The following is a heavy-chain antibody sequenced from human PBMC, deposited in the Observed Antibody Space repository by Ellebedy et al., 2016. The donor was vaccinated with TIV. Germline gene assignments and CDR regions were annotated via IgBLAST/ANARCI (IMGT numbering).Heavy chain of an antibody. CDR3: VRGGVYDSRVMIDY. CDR1: GFTFSSYS. V-gene: IGHV3-48*01. Sequence: GESLKISCAASGFTFSSYSMNWVRQAPGKGLEWVSYISSSSSTIYYADSVKGRFTISRDNAKNSLYLQMNSLRAEDTAVYYCVRGGVYDSRVMIDYWGQGTLVTVSS. CDR2: ISSSSSTI. J-gene: IGHJ4*02. D-gene: IGHD3-22*01.